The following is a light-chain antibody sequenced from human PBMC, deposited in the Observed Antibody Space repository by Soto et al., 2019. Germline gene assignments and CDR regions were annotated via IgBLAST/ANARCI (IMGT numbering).Light chain of an antibody. CDR3: HQYGSSLT. CDR2: GAS. J-gene: IGKJ4*01. Sequence: EIVLTQSPGTLSLSPGERATLSCRASQSVSSSYLAWYQQKPGQAPRLLIYGASSRATGIPDRFSGSGSGTDFTLTISRLEPEDFAVYYCHQYGSSLTVGGGTKVEIK. CDR1: QSVSSSY. V-gene: IGKV3-20*01.